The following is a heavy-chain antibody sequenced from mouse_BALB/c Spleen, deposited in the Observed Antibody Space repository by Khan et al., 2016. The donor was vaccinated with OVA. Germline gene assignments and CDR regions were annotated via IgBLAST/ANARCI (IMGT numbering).Heavy chain of an antibody. D-gene: IGHD2-4*01. J-gene: IGHJ4*01. Sequence: QVQLKESGPGLVAPSQSLSITCTVSGFSFTSYGVHWIRQPPGKGLEWLGVTWTGGNTNYNSALMSRLSISKDNSKSQVFLKMNSLQTDDTAMYYCARDRLRLAMDSWGQGTSVTVSS. CDR1: GFSFTSYG. V-gene: IGHV2-9*02. CDR3: ARDRLRLAMDS. CDR2: TWTGGNT.